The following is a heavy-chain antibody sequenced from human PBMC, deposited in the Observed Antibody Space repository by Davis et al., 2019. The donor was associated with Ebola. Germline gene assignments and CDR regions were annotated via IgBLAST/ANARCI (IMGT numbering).Heavy chain of an antibody. V-gene: IGHV3-48*02. CDR2: INHDSTAI. CDR3: ARDHVCASDY. D-gene: IGHD2-8*01. J-gene: IGHJ4*02. CDR1: GFTFTSHN. Sequence: PGGSLRLSCAASGFTFTSHNMNWVRQPPGKGLEWVSHINHDSTAIYYADSVKGRFTISRDNARNSLYLQMNSLTDEDTAVYYCARDHVCASDYWGRGTLVTVSS.